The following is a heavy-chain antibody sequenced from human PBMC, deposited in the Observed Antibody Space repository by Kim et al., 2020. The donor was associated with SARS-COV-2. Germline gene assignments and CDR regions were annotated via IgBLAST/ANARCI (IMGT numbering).Heavy chain of an antibody. V-gene: IGHV3-33*01. CDR2: IWYDGSNK. J-gene: IGHJ5*02. CDR3: ARGRILYDFWSGYPYHNWFDP. CDR1: GFTFSSYG. D-gene: IGHD3-3*01. Sequence: GGSLRLSCAASGFTFSSYGMHWVRQAPGKGLEWVAVIWYDGSNKYYADSVKGRFTISRDNSKNTLYLQMNSLRAEDTAVYYCARGRILYDFWSGYPYHNWFDPWGQGTLVTVSS.